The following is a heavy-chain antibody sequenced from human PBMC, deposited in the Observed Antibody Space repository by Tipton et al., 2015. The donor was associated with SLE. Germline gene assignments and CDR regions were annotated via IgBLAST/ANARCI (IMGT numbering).Heavy chain of an antibody. D-gene: IGHD3-16*01. CDR3: ARGVSGYLHYCYMDV. CDR2: VSHSRST. V-gene: IGHV4-34*01. Sequence: WSWVRQPPGKGLEWIGEVSHSRSTNYNPSLKSRGTISLDTSNNQSSLRLSSVTAADTAVYYCARGVSGYLHYCYMDVWGKGTTVTISS. J-gene: IGHJ6*03.